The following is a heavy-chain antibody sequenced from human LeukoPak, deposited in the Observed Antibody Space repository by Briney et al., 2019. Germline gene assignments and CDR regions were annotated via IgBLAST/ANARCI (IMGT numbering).Heavy chain of an antibody. CDR3: ASFPGDSSGYYYDFDY. Sequence: PSQTLSLTCTVSGGSISSGSYYWSWIRQPAGKGLEWIGRIYTSGSTNYNPSLKSRVTISVDTSKNQFSLKLSSVTAADTAVYYCASFPGDSSGYYYDFDYWGQGTLVTVSS. J-gene: IGHJ4*02. V-gene: IGHV4-61*02. CDR2: IYTSGST. CDR1: GGSISSGSYY. D-gene: IGHD3-22*01.